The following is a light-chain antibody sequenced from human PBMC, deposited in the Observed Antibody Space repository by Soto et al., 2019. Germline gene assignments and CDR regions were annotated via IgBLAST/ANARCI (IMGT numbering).Light chain of an antibody. V-gene: IGLV2-23*01. CDR3: CSYAQSNTYV. CDR1: SSDIGSFNL. Sequence: QSALTQPASVSGSPGQSITISCTGTSSDIGSFNLASWYQQHPGKVPKLIIYEDYKRPSGVSNRFSGSKSGTTASLTISGLQAEDEADYYCCSYAQSNTYVFGTGTKLTVL. CDR2: EDY. J-gene: IGLJ1*01.